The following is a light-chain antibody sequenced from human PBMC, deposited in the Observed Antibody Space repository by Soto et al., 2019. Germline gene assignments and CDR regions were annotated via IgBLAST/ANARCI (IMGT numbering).Light chain of an antibody. CDR1: KNVYTY. V-gene: IGKV3-11*01. J-gene: IGKJ5*01. Sequence: IVLTRSPASLSXXXFXXFSXXXRASKNVYTYFSWYQQKPGQAPRLLIYDASNRATGIPARFNASGSGTDFTLTISDLEPEDVAVYYCQQRTNWPITFGQGTRLEI. CDR3: QQRTNWPIT. CDR2: DAS.